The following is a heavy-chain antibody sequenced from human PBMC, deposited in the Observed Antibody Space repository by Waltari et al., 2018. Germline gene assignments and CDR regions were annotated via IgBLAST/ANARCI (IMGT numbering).Heavy chain of an antibody. V-gene: IGHV4-39*07. CDR2: FYKSGTT. Sequence: QLQLQESGPGLVKPSETLSLTCTVSRTSIRNNNYYWGWVRQPPGKGLAWIGSFYKSGTTYYNPSLKSRVTISVDTSNNQFSLKLNSVTAADTAVYYCVRGYPDIVATISDYWGQGTLAIVSS. CDR3: VRGYPDIVATISDY. J-gene: IGHJ4*02. D-gene: IGHD5-12*01. CDR1: RTSIRNNNYY.